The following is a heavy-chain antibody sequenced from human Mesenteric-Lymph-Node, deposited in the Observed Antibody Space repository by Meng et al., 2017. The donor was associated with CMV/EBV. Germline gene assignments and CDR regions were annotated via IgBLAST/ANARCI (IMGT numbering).Heavy chain of an antibody. J-gene: IGHJ6*02. CDR3: AKGGLASAGHYYYGMDV. D-gene: IGHD6-13*01. CDR1: GFTFSSYW. Sequence: GGSLRLSCAASGFTFSSYWMSWVRQAPGKGLEWVANIKTDGSDMYYVDSVKGRFTISRDNSKNTLYLQMNSLRAEETAMYYCAKGGLASAGHYYYGMDVWGQGTTVTVSS. CDR2: IKTDGSDM. V-gene: IGHV3-7*01.